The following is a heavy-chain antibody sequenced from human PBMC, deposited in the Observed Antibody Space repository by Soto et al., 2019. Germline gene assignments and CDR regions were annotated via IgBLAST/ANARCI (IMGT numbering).Heavy chain of an antibody. D-gene: IGHD7-27*01. CDR3: ARDLKTGDNAFDI. V-gene: IGHV1-8*01. CDR1: GYTFTSYD. Sequence: ASVKVSCKASGYTFTSYDINWVRQATGQGLEWMGWMNPNSGNTGYAQKFQGRVTVTRNTSISTAYMELSSLRSEDTAVYYCARDLKTGDNAFDIWGQGTMVTVSS. CDR2: MNPNSGNT. J-gene: IGHJ3*02.